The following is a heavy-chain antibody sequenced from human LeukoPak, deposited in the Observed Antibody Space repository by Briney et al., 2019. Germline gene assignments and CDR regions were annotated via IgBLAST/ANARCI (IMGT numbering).Heavy chain of an antibody. J-gene: IGHJ6*03. D-gene: IGHD1-7*01. Sequence: ASVKVSCKASGGTFSSYAISWVRQAPGQGLEWMGGIIPIFGTANYAQKFQGRVTITTDESTSTAYMELSSLRSEDTAVYYCASGSITGTTRFGYYYYYMDVWGKGTTVTVSS. CDR3: ASGSITGTTRFGYYYYYMDV. V-gene: IGHV1-69*05. CDR1: GGTFSSYA. CDR2: IIPIFGTA.